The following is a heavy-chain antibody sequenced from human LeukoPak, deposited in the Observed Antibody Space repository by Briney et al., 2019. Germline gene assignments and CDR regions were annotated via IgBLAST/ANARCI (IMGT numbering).Heavy chain of an antibody. CDR3: ARVSSGWYENWFDP. Sequence: SETLSLTCTVSGGSISSYYWSWIRQPAGKGLEWIGRIYTSGSTNYNPSLKSRVTMSVDTSKNQFSLKLSSVTAADTAAYYCARVSSGWYENWFDPWGQGTLVTVSS. J-gene: IGHJ5*02. D-gene: IGHD6-19*01. V-gene: IGHV4-4*07. CDR1: GGSISSYY. CDR2: IYTSGST.